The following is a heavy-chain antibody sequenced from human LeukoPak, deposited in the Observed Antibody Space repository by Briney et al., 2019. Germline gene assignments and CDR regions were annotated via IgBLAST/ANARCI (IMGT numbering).Heavy chain of an antibody. CDR1: GGSISSGSYY. V-gene: IGHV4-61*02. CDR2: IYTSGST. Sequence: SETLSLTCTVSGGSISSGSYYWSWIRQPAGKGLERFVRIYTSGSTNYNPSLKSRVTISVDTSKNQSSLKLSSVTAADTAVYYCARGDERDFDYWGQGTLVTVSS. CDR3: ARGDERDFDY. J-gene: IGHJ4*02.